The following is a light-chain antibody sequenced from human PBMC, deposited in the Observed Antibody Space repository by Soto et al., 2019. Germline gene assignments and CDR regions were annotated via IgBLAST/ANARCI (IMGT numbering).Light chain of an antibody. CDR1: QTINNN. V-gene: IGKV3-15*01. J-gene: IGKJ1*01. CDR3: QQYNNWPPWT. Sequence: VITQAPATLSVSQGERATLSCRASQTINNNVAWYQLKDGQVPRLLIYGASTRATDIPARFSGSGSGTEFTLTISSLQSEDFAVYYCQQYNNWPPWTFGQGTKVDIK. CDR2: GAS.